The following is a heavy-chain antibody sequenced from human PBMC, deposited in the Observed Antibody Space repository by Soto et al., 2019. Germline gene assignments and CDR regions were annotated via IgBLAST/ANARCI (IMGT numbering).Heavy chain of an antibody. CDR3: AKTQYNWKARAFFDY. CDR1: GFTFSSYG. V-gene: IGHV3-30*18. Sequence: PGGSLRLSCAASGFTFSSYGMHWVRQAPGKGLEWVAVISYDGSNKYYADSVKGRFTISRDNSKNTLYLQMNSLRAEDTAVYYCAKTQYNWKARAFFDYWGQGTLVIVSS. D-gene: IGHD1-20*01. J-gene: IGHJ4*02. CDR2: ISYDGSNK.